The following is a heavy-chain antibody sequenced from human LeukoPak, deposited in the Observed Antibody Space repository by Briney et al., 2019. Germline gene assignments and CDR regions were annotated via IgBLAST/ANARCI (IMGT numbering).Heavy chain of an antibody. J-gene: IGHJ4*02. V-gene: IGHV1-2*02. CDR1: GYTFTGYY. Sequence: GASVTVSCKASGYTFTGYYMHWVRQAPGQGLEWMGWIDPNSGDTNYAQKFQGRATMTRDTSISTAYMELSRLRSDDTAVYYCARCDIGSVDYWGQGTRLTVSS. CDR2: IDPNSGDT. D-gene: IGHD2-15*01. CDR3: ARCDIGSVDY.